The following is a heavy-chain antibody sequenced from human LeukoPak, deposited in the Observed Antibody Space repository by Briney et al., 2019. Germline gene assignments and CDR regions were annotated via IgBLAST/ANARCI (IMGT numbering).Heavy chain of an antibody. CDR3: ARTTSTTVTPDNWFDP. V-gene: IGHV4-59*08. CDR1: GGSISSYY. J-gene: IGHJ5*02. Sequence: PSETLSLTCTVSGGSISSYYRSWIRQPPGKGLEWIGYIYYSGSTNYNPSLKSRVTISVDTSKNQFSLKLSSVTAADTAVYYCARTTSTTVTPDNWFDPWGQGTLVTVSS. D-gene: IGHD4-17*01. CDR2: IYYSGST.